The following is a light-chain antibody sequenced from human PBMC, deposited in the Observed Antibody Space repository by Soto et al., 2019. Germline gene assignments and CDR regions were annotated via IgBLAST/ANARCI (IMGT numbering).Light chain of an antibody. CDR1: SSDVGGYNY. Sequence: QSVLTQPASMSGSPGQSITISCTGTSSDVGGYNYVSWYQRHPGKAPKLMIYEVSNRPSGVSNRFSGSKSGNTASLTISGLQAEAEADYYCSSSTINNTVLFGGGTQLTVL. CDR2: EVS. V-gene: IGLV2-14*01. J-gene: IGLJ2*01. CDR3: SSSTINNTVL.